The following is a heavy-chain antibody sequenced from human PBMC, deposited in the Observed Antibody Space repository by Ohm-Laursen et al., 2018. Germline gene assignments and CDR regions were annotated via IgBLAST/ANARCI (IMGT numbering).Heavy chain of an antibody. CDR3: AKDTTHRITIFGVVIIGPTGMDV. V-gene: IGHV3-9*01. J-gene: IGHJ6*02. D-gene: IGHD3-3*01. CDR2: ISWNSGSI. Sequence: SLRLSCSASGFTFDDYAMHWVRQAPGKGLEWVSGISWNSGSIGYADSVKGRFTISRDNAKNSLYLQMNSLRAEDTALYYCAKDTTHRITIFGVVIIGPTGMDVWGQGTTVTVSS. CDR1: GFTFDDYA.